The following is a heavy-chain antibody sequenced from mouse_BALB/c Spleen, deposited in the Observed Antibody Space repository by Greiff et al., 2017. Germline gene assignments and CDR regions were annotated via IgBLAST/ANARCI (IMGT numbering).Heavy chain of an antibody. CDR3: AKKHFDV. Sequence: VNVVESGPSLVQPSQSLSMTCTVSGFSLTSYGVHWVRQSPGKGLEWLGVIWRGGSTDYNAAFMSRLSITKDNSKSQVFFKMNSLQADDTAIYYCAKKHFDVWGAGTTVTVSS. CDR1: GFSLTSYG. CDR2: IWRGGST. V-gene: IGHV2-5-1*01. J-gene: IGHJ1*01.